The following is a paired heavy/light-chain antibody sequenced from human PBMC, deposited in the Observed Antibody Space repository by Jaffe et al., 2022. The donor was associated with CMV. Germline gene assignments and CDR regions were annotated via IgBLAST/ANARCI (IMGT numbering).Heavy chain of an antibody. J-gene: IGHJ4*02. V-gene: IGHV3-48*03. CDR2: ITSSGTTM. D-gene: IGHD2-2*02. CDR1: GFTFSGYE. Sequence: EVQLVESGGGFVQPGGSLRLSCVASGFTFSGYEINWVRQAPGKGLEWVSYITSSGTTMYYADSLKGRFTVSRDNAKASLYLQMNSLRAEDTAVYYCARASLYTGLLDYWGQGALVSVSS. CDR3: ARASLYTGLLDY.
Light chain of an antibody. V-gene: IGKV3-20*01. CDR3: QKYGYSPPHT. Sequence: ENVLTQSPGTLSLSPGERATLSCRASQSVTSRYLAWYQQKPGQSPRLLIYGASTRATGIPDRFSGSGSGTDFTLTISRLEPEDFAVYYCQKYGYSPPHTFGGGTRVELK. CDR2: GAS. J-gene: IGKJ4*01. CDR1: QSVTSRY.